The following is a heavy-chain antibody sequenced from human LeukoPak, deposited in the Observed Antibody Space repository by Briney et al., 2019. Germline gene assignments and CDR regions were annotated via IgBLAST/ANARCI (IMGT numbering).Heavy chain of an antibody. J-gene: IGHJ3*02. Sequence: SETLPLTCTVSGGSISSYYWSWIRQPPGKGLQWIGYIYYSGSTNYNPSLKSRVTISVDTSKNQFSLKLSSVTAADTAVYYCAVDYGDAFDIWGQGTMVTVSS. CDR1: GGSISSYY. V-gene: IGHV4-59*08. D-gene: IGHD4-17*01. CDR2: IYYSGST. CDR3: AVDYGDAFDI.